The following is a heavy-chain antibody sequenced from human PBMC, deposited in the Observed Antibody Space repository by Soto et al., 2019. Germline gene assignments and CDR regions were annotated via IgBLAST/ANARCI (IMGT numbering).Heavy chain of an antibody. CDR2: INAGNGNT. D-gene: IGHD2-15*01. CDR1: GYTFNSYA. V-gene: IGHV1-3*01. CDR3: ARDLGGGPDY. Sequence: QVQLVQSGAEVKKPGASVKVSCKASGYTFNSYAIHWVRQAPGQRLEWMGWINAGNGNTKYSQKFQDRVNITRDTSAITAYMELRSLRSEDTAVYYCARDLGGGPDYWGQGTLGTVST. J-gene: IGHJ4*02.